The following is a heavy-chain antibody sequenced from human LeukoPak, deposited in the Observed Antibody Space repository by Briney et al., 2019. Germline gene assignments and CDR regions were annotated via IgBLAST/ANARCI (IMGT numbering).Heavy chain of an antibody. CDR1: GASISSHY. Sequence: PSETLSLTCTVTGASISSHYWCWIRQTPGTGPEWIGDIYDRGSTTYNPSLKSRVSISVDTSRNQFSLNLRSVTAADTAVYYCAKIEVGRFDPWGQGTLVTVSS. J-gene: IGHJ5*02. V-gene: IGHV4-59*11. D-gene: IGHD1-26*01. CDR2: IYDRGST. CDR3: AKIEVGRFDP.